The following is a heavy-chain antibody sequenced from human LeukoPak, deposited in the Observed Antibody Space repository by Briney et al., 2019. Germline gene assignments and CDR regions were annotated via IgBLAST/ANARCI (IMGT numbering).Heavy chain of an antibody. CDR3: ARTVAATFWSSTPAEYFQH. D-gene: IGHD2-15*01. J-gene: IGHJ1*01. CDR1: GFTFSSYA. Sequence: GRSLRLSCAASGFTFSSYAMHWVRQAPGKGLEWVAVISYDGSNKYYADSVKGRFTIFRDNSKNTLYLQMNSLRAEDTAVYYCARTVAATFWSSTPAEYFQHWGQGTLVTVSS. V-gene: IGHV3-30-3*01. CDR2: ISYDGSNK.